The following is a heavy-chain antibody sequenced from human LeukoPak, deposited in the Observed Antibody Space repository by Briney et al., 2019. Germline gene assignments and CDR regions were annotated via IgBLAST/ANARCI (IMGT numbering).Heavy chain of an antibody. Sequence: SETLSLTCTVSGGSISSHYWSWIWQPPGKGLEWIGYIYYSGSTNYNPSLESRLTISVDTSKNQFSLKLSSVTAADTAVYYCASLTTADAFDIWGQGTMLTVSS. D-gene: IGHD3-22*01. CDR2: IYYSGST. CDR1: GGSISSHY. V-gene: IGHV4-59*11. J-gene: IGHJ3*02. CDR3: ASLTTADAFDI.